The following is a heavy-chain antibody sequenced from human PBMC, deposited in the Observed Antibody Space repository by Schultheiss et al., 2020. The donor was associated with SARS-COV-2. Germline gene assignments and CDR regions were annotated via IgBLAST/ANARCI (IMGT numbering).Heavy chain of an antibody. Sequence: GGSLRLSCAASGFTFSSYAMSWVRQAPGKGLEWVSAISGSGGSTYYADSVKGRFTISRDSSENTIYLQINSLRVEDTGIYYCAKSERDFWTGPMDVWGQGTTVTVSS. V-gene: IGHV3-23*01. CDR3: AKSERDFWTGPMDV. D-gene: IGHD3/OR15-3a*01. CDR2: ISGSGGST. CDR1: GFTFSSYA. J-gene: IGHJ6*02.